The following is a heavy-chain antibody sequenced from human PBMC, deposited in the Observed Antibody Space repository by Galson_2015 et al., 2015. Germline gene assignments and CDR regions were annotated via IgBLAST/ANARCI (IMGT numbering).Heavy chain of an antibody. J-gene: IGHJ4*02. Sequence: AISGDSVSSNSAAWNWIRQSPSRGLEWLGRTYYRSKWYNDYAVSVKSRITINPDTSKNQFSLQLNSVTPEDTAVYYCARDGIAVAGTPKYFDYWGQGTLVTVSS. CDR3: ARDGIAVAGTPKYFDY. CDR1: GDSVSSNSAA. D-gene: IGHD6-19*01. V-gene: IGHV6-1*01. CDR2: TYYRSKWYN.